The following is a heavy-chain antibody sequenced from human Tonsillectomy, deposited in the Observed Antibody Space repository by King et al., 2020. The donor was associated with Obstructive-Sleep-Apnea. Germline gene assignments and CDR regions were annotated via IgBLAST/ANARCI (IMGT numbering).Heavy chain of an antibody. CDR2: IHYRGST. V-gene: IGHV4-39*01. CDR3: ARLKITTPYHYDSGGYYPPKYYLDY. J-gene: IGHJ4*02. Sequence: QLQESGPGLVKPSETLSLTCIVSGGSISSSTYSWGWIRQPPGKGLEWIGSIHYRGSTYYNPSLTSRVTISVDTSKNQFSLKLSSGTAADTAVYYCARLKITTPYHYDSGGYYPPKYYLDYWGQGTLVTVSS. CDR1: GGSISSSTYS. D-gene: IGHD3-22*01.